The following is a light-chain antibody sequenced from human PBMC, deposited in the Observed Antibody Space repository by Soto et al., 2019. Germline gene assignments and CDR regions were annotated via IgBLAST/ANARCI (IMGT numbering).Light chain of an antibody. CDR1: QSVSSN. J-gene: IGKJ1*01. CDR3: YRYASSPGT. CDR2: GAS. Sequence: EIGLTQSPGTLSLSPGERATLSCRASQSVSSNLAWYQQKPGQAPRLLIYGASTRATGIPARFSGSGSGTDFTLTISRLEPEHFAVSYCYRYASSPGTFGQGTKADIK. V-gene: IGKV3-20*01.